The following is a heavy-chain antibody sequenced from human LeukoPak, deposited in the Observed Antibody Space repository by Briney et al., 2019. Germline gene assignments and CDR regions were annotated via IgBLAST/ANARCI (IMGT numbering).Heavy chain of an antibody. D-gene: IGHD6-19*01. J-gene: IGHJ4*02. CDR2: INTDGSIL. Sequence: PGGSLRLSCAASGFTFSNYWMHWVRQAPGKGLVWVSLINTDGSILTYADSVKGRVTISRDNARNTLYLQMNSLRAEDSAVYYCARSMGIAVSRNPNFDYWGQGILVTVSS. V-gene: IGHV3-74*01. CDR3: ARSMGIAVSRNPNFDY. CDR1: GFTFSNYW.